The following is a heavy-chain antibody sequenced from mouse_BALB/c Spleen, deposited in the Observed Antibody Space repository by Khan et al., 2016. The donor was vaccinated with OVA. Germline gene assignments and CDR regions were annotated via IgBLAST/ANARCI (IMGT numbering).Heavy chain of an antibody. CDR1: GFTFSSYS. V-gene: IGHV5-6*01. Sequence: EVELVESGGDLVKPGGSLKLSCAASGFTFSSYSMSWVRQTPDKRLEWVASISSGGDYTYYPDSVKGRFTISRDNAKNTLYLQMRDLKSEDTAMYYCADHVTGSCAYWGQGTLVTVSA. D-gene: IGHD4-1*01. CDR2: ISSGGDYT. J-gene: IGHJ3*01. CDR3: ADHVTGSCAY.